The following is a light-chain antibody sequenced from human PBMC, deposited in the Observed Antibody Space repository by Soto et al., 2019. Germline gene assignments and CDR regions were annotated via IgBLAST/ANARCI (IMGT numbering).Light chain of an antibody. J-gene: IGKJ3*01. V-gene: IGKV3-15*01. Sequence: EIVMTQSPATLSVSPGERATLSCRASQSISSNLAWYQQKPGQAPRLLIYGASTRATGIPATFSGSGSGTEFTLTISSLQSEEFAVYYCKQYNNWPFTVGPGTKVGIK. CDR2: GAS. CDR3: KQYNNWPFT. CDR1: QSISSN.